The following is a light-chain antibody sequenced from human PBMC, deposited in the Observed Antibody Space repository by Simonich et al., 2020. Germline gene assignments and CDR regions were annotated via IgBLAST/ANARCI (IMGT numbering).Light chain of an antibody. Sequence: DIVMTQSPDSLAVSLGERATINCKSSKSVLYSSNNKNYLAWYQQKPGQPPKLLIYWASTRESGVPDRFRGSGSGTDFPLTISSLQAEDVAVYYCQQYYSTPWTFGQGTKVEIK. CDR2: WAS. J-gene: IGKJ1*01. CDR3: QQYYSTPWT. V-gene: IGKV4-1*01. CDR1: KSVLYSSNNKNY.